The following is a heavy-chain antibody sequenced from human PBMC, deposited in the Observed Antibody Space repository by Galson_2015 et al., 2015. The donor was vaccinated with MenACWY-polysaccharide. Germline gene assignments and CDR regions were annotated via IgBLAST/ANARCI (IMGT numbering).Heavy chain of an antibody. Sequence: VKVSCKASEYTFTSYDLNWVRQAPGQGLEWMGWMNPNSANTGYGKKFQGRVTMTRNTSMSTAYMELSSLRFEDTAVYYCARGGAARRGWYFDLWGRGTLVTVSS. D-gene: IGHD6-6*01. CDR2: MNPNSANT. V-gene: IGHV1-8*01. J-gene: IGHJ2*01. CDR1: EYTFTSYD. CDR3: ARGGAARRGWYFDL.